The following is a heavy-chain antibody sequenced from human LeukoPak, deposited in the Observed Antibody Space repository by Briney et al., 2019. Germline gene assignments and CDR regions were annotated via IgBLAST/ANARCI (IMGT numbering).Heavy chain of an antibody. D-gene: IGHD4-23*01. V-gene: IGHV3-23*01. CDR3: AKGFYYGGSSDLSSFDI. CDR1: GFTFSSYA. Sequence: GGSLRLSCAASGFTFSSYAMSWVRQAPGKGLEWVSATSGSGGSTYYADSVKGRFTISRDNSKNTLYLQMNSLRAEDTAVYHCAKGFYYGGSSDLSSFDIWGQGTMVTVSS. J-gene: IGHJ3*02. CDR2: TSGSGGST.